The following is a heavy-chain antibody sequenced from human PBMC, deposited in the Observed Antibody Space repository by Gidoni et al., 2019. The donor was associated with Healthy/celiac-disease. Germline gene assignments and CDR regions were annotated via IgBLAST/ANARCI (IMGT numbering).Heavy chain of an antibody. CDR3: ARSTNNWNYNY. Sequence: EVQLVESGGGLVQPGGSLSLSCSASGFTFSSYWMSWVRQAPGKGLEWVANIKQDGSEKYYVDSVKGRFTISRDNAKNSLYLQMNSLRAEDTAVYYCARSTNNWNYNYWGQGTLVTVSS. V-gene: IGHV3-7*01. D-gene: IGHD1-7*01. J-gene: IGHJ4*02. CDR1: GFTFSSYW. CDR2: IKQDGSEK.